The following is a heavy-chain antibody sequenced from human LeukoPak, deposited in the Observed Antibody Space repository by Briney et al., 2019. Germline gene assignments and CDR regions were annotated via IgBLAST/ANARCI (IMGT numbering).Heavy chain of an antibody. CDR3: ARGITMVRGVIGPGNYYMDV. Sequence: SETLSLTCAIYGGSFSGYYWSWFRQPPGKGLEWIGEINHSGSTNYDPPLESRVTISEDMSKNQFSLKLTSVTAADTTVYYCARGITMVRGVIGPGNYYMDVWGKGTTVTVSS. V-gene: IGHV4-34*01. D-gene: IGHD3-10*01. CDR2: INHSGST. CDR1: GGSFSGYY. J-gene: IGHJ6*03.